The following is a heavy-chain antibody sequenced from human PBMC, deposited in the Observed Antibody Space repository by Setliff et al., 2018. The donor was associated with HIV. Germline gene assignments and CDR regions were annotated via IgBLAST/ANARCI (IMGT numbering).Heavy chain of an antibody. J-gene: IGHJ6*02. CDR3: ARIPQLLDYAMDV. D-gene: IGHD2-2*01. Sequence: PSETLSLTCTVSGDSISSGSHYWSWIRQPAGKGLEWIGHIYTGGNANYNPSLQSRVTISVDTSKNQFSLMLSSVTAADTAVYYCARIPQLLDYAMDVWGQGTTVTV. CDR2: IYTGGNA. CDR1: GDSISSGSHY. V-gene: IGHV4-61*09.